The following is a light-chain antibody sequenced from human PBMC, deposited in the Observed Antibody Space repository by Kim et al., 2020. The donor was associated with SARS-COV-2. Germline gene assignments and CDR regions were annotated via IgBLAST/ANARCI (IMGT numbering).Light chain of an antibody. J-gene: IGLJ3*02. CDR1: SSNIGSNY. V-gene: IGLV1-51*01. Sequence: QSVLTQPPSVSAAPGQRVTISCSGSSSNIGSNYVCWYQQFPGTAPKLLIYDNNLRPSGIPDRFSASKSGTSATLGIAGLQTGDEADYYCGTWDSSLGWLFGGGTKVTVL. CDR3: GTWDSSLGWL. CDR2: DNN.